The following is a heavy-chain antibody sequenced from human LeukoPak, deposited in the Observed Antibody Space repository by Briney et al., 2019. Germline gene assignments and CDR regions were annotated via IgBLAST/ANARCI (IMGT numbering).Heavy chain of an antibody. J-gene: IGHJ4*02. V-gene: IGHV1-24*01. CDR1: GYTLTELS. D-gene: IGHD3-10*01. CDR3: ATEITMVRGVIITTDYFDY. Sequence: ASVKVSCKVSGYTLTELSMHWVRQAPGKGLEWMGGFDPEDGETIYAQKFQGRVTMTEDTSTDTAYMELSSLRSGDTAVYYCATEITMVRGVIITTDYFDYWGQGTLVTVSS. CDR2: FDPEDGET.